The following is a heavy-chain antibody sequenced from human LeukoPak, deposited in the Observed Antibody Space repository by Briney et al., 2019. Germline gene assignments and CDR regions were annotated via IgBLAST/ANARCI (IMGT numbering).Heavy chain of an antibody. J-gene: IGHJ4*02. Sequence: SETLSLTCTVCGGYISSSSYYWRWIRQPPGKGLEWIGSIYYCGSTYYNPSLKSRVTISVDTSKNQFSLKLSSVTAADTAVYYCASAYCSGGSCYRGGEFDYWGQGTLVTVSS. CDR1: GGYISSSSYY. V-gene: IGHV4-39*01. CDR3: ASAYCSGGSCYRGGEFDY. D-gene: IGHD2-15*01. CDR2: IYYCGST.